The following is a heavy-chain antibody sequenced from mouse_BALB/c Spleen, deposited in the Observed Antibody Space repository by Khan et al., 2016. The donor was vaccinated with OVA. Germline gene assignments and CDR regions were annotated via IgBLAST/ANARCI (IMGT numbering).Heavy chain of an antibody. CDR2: INYSGNT. D-gene: IGHD2-4*01. CDR1: GYSITSEYA. V-gene: IGHV3-2*02. CDR3: ARKDYYDYDLLPY. J-gene: IGHJ3*01. Sequence: EVQLQESGPGLVKPSQSLSLTCTVTGYSITSEYAWNWIRQFPGNKLEWMGYINYSGNTRFNPSLKSRTSITRDTSKNQFFLQLNSVTTEDTATYYCARKDYYDYDLLPYWGQGTLVTVSA.